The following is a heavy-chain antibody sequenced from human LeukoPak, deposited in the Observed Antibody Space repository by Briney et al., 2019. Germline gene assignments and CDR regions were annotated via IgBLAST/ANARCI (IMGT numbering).Heavy chain of an antibody. J-gene: IGHJ4*02. Sequence: ASVKVSCKASGYTFTTYAIFWVRQAPGQSLEWMGWINAGNGNTKYSQPFQGRITITRDTSAKIAYMELSSLRSEDTAVYYCAKDQGGRAGYSYGWAFDYWGQGTLVTVSS. V-gene: IGHV1-3*01. D-gene: IGHD5-18*01. CDR2: INAGNGNT. CDR1: GYTFTTYA. CDR3: AKDQGGRAGYSYGWAFDY.